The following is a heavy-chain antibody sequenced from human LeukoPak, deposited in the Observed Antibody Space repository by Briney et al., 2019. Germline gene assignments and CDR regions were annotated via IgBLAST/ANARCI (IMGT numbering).Heavy chain of an antibody. J-gene: IGHJ4*02. CDR3: ARDLRRFAAYYFDY. CDR1: GFTFSGYA. Sequence: GRSLRLSCAASGFTFSGYAIHWVPQGPGKGLEWLAVISSDGRDKHHADSVKGRFTISRDNSKNTLYLQTNSLRAEDTAVYYCARDLRRFAAYYFDYWGQGTLVTVSS. V-gene: IGHV3-30*03. CDR2: ISSDGRDK. D-gene: IGHD5/OR15-5a*01.